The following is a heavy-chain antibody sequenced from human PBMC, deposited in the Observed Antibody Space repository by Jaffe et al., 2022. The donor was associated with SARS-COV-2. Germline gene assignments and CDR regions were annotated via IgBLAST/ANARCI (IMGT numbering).Heavy chain of an antibody. D-gene: IGHD6-13*01. CDR3: AKDRAYSSNWYVPPNLHDY. V-gene: IGHV3-23*01. J-gene: IGHJ4*02. CDR1: GFTFSSYA. CDR2: ISGSGGST. Sequence: EVQLLESGGGLVQPGGSLRLSCAASGFTFSSYAMSWVRQTPGKGLEWVSAISGSGGSTYYADSVKGRFTVSRDNSENTLYLQMNTLIAEDTAVYYCAKDRAYSSNWYVPPNLHDYWGQGTLVTVSS.